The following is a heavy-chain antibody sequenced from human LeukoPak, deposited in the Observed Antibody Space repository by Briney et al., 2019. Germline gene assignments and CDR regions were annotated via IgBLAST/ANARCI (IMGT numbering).Heavy chain of an antibody. CDR2: IVPIVGIA. Sequence: PVKVSCKASGDTFNTYAITWVRQAPGQGLEWMGRIVPIVGIANYAQRFKGRLTITADKSTSTVYMDLSSLTSEDTSVYYCARGISRIEYWGQGTLITVST. CDR1: GDTFNTYA. V-gene: IGHV1-69*04. CDR3: ARGISRIEY. D-gene: IGHD2-2*01. J-gene: IGHJ4*02.